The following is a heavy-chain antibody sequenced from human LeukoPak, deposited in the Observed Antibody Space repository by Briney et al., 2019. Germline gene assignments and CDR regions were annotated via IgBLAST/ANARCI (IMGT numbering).Heavy chain of an antibody. Sequence: VASVKVSCKVSGYTLTELSMHWVRQAPGKGLEWMGGFDPEDGETIYAQKFQGRVTMTEDTSTDTAYMELSRLRSDDTAVYYCARDLFDSSSSNYWGQGTLVTVSS. D-gene: IGHD6-6*01. CDR1: GYTLTELS. V-gene: IGHV1-24*01. J-gene: IGHJ4*02. CDR2: FDPEDGET. CDR3: ARDLFDSSSSNY.